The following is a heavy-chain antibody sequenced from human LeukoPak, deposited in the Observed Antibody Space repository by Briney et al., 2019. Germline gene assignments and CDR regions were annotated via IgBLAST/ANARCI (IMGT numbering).Heavy chain of an antibody. V-gene: IGHV4-30-4*01. Sequence: SETLSLTCAVSGGSISSGDYYWSWIRQPPGKGLEWIGYIYYSGSTYYNPSLKSRVTISVDTSKNQFYLKLSSVTAADTAVYYCASCPLLGAFDIWGQGTMVTVSS. CDR2: IYYSGST. CDR3: ASCPLLGAFDI. D-gene: IGHD2-21*01. J-gene: IGHJ3*02. CDR1: GGSISSGDYY.